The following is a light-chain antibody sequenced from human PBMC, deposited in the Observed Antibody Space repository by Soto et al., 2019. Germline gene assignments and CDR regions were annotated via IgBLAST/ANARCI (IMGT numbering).Light chain of an antibody. CDR3: QQYDTSPGYT. CDR1: QSVSSRS. J-gene: IGKJ2*01. V-gene: IGKV3-20*01. Sequence: EIVLTHSPGTPSLSPGEIATLSCRASQSVSSRSLAWYQQKPGQAPRLLIYGASCRATGIPDRFSGSWSGTDFTLALRRLEPEDFAVYYCQQYDTSPGYTFGQGTKLEIK. CDR2: GAS.